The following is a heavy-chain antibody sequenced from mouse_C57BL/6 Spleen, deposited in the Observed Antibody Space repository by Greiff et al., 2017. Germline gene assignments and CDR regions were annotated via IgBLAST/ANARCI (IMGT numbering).Heavy chain of an antibody. CDR3: ARGLLLPGYFDY. CDR2: ISSGSSTI. CDR1: GFTFSDYG. Sequence: EVQLVESGGGLVKPGGSLKLSCAASGFTFSDYGMHWVRQAPEKGLAWVAYISSGSSTIYYADTVKGRFTISRDNAKNTLFLQMTSLRSEDTAMYYCARGLLLPGYFDYWGQGTTLTVSS. D-gene: IGHD1-1*01. J-gene: IGHJ2*01. V-gene: IGHV5-17*01.